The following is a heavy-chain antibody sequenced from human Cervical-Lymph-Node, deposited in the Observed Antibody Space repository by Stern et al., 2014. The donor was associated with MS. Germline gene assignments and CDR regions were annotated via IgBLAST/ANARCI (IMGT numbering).Heavy chain of an antibody. D-gene: IGHD6-19*01. V-gene: IGHV4-39*01. CDR3: ARQHSSGWYDY. Sequence: QLQLQESGPGLVKPSETLSLTCTVSGDSISTRSDYWAWIRQAPGAGLEWIGTIHDTGTTYYTSPLRSRVSIPVDTSKRQFSLRLSSVTAADTALYYCARQHSSGWYDYWGQGTLVTVSS. CDR1: GDSISTRSDY. CDR2: IHDTGTT. J-gene: IGHJ4*02.